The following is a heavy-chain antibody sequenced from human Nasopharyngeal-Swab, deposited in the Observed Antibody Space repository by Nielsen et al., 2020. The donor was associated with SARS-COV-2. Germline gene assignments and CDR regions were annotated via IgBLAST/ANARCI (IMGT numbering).Heavy chain of an antibody. CDR2: INTDGSET. CDR1: GFTFSSYW. D-gene: IGHD3-9*01. V-gene: IGHV3-74*01. Sequence: GASLKISCAASGFTFSSYWMHWVRQAPGKGLVWVSRINTDGSETGYADSVTGRFTISRDNTKNTLSLQMNSLRAEDTGIYYCTRDQRTFDWPPMDVWGQGTTVTVSS. J-gene: IGHJ6*02. CDR3: TRDQRTFDWPPMDV.